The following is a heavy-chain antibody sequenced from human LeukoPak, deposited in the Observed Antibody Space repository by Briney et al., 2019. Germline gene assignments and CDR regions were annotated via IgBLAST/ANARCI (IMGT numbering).Heavy chain of an antibody. CDR1: GGTFSSYA. J-gene: IGHJ4*02. Sequence: ASVKVSCKASGGTFSSYAISWVRQAPGQGLEWMGGIIPIFGTADYAQKFQGRVTITTDESTSTAYMELSSLRSEDTAVYYCRYYDSSGYYYPRYFDYWGQGTLVTVSS. CDR2: IIPIFGTA. CDR3: RYYDSSGYYYPRYFDY. D-gene: IGHD3-22*01. V-gene: IGHV1-69*05.